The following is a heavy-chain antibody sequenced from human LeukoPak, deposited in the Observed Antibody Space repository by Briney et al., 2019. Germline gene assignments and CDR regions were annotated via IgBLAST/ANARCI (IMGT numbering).Heavy chain of an antibody. Sequence: ASVKVSCKASGYTFTSYDINWVRQATGQGLEWMGCMNPNSGNTGYAQKFQVRVTITRNTSISTAYMELSSLRSEDTAVYYCARPNLRVNAFDFWGQGTMVTVSS. CDR2: MNPNSGNT. D-gene: IGHD4-23*01. V-gene: IGHV1-8*03. J-gene: IGHJ3*01. CDR3: ARPNLRVNAFDF. CDR1: GYTFTSYD.